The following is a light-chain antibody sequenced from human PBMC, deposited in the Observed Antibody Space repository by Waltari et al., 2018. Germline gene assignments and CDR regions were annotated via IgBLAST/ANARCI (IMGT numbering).Light chain of an antibody. V-gene: IGKV1-39*01. CDR2: GAS. CDR3: QHGYSTLYT. CDR1: QNIATY. J-gene: IGKJ2*01. Sequence: DIQMTQSPSALSASVGDRVTMTCRDSQNIATYSNWYQQKPGKAPNLLIYGASNLQSGVPSRFSGSGSGTDFTLTISSLQREDLAIYYCQHGYSTLYTFGQGTNLEIK.